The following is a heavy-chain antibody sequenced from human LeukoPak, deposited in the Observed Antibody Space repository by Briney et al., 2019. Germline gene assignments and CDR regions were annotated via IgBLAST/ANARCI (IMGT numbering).Heavy chain of an antibody. D-gene: IGHD2-15*01. V-gene: IGHV4-34*01. CDR2: INHSGST. CDR1: GGSFSGCY. J-gene: IGHJ6*02. Sequence: SETLSLTCAVYGGSFSGCYWSWIRQPPGKGLEWIGEINHSGSTNYNPSLKSRVTISVDTSKNQFSLKLSSVTAADTAVYYCAPLGYCSGGSCPSHYGMDVWGQGTTVTVSS. CDR3: APLGYCSGGSCPSHYGMDV.